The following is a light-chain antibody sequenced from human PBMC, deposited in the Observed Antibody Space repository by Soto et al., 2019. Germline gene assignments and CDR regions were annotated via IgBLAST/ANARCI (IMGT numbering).Light chain of an antibody. CDR1: QSVSSN. V-gene: IGKV3-20*01. CDR3: HQYAYSPQT. J-gene: IGKJ2*01. Sequence: ECMLTQSPGTLSLSPGERATLSCRASQSVSSNLAWYQQKPGQAPRLLIYGASTRATGIPARFSGSGSGTEFTLTISSLEPEDSAVYFCHQYAYSPQTFGQRTKVDIK. CDR2: GAS.